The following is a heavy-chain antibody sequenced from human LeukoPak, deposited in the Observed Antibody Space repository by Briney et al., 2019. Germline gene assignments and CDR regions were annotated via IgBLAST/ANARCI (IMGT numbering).Heavy chain of an antibody. V-gene: IGHV1-24*01. CDR3: ARDFAHRRVVTTHIGLDP. CDR2: FDPEDGET. Sequence: GASVKVSCKVSGYTLTELSMHWVRQAPGKGLEWMGGFDPEDGETIYAQKLQGRVTMTTDASTSTAYMELRSLRSDDTAVYYCARDFAHRRVVTTHIGLDPWGQGTLVTVSS. CDR1: GYTLTELS. D-gene: IGHD2-21*02. J-gene: IGHJ5*02.